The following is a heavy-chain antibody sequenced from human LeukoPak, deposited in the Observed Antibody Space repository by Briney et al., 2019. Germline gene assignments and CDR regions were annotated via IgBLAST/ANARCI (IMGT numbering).Heavy chain of an antibody. D-gene: IGHD3-22*01. V-gene: IGHV3-23*01. Sequence: PGGSLRLSCAASGFTFSSYAMSWVRQAPGKGLEWVSAISGSGGSTYYADPVKGRFTISRDNSKNTLYLQMNSLRAEDTAVYYCAKDYLQASYDSSGYQLEYFQRWGQGTLVTVSS. CDR2: ISGSGGST. CDR1: GFTFSSYA. J-gene: IGHJ1*01. CDR3: AKDYLQASYDSSGYQLEYFQR.